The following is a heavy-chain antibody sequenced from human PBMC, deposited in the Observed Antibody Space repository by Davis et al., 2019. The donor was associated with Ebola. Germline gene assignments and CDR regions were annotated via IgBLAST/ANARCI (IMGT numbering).Heavy chain of an antibody. V-gene: IGHV3-15*01. CDR2: IKSKTDGGTA. D-gene: IGHD3-10*02. J-gene: IGHJ5*02. CDR1: GFTFSNAW. Sequence: GESLKISCTASGFTFSNAWMSWVRQAPGKGLEWVGRIKSKTDGGTADYAAPVKTRFTISRDDSKNTLYLQMNSLKSEDTAVYYCTRYVSPWGQGTLVTVSS. CDR3: TRYVSP.